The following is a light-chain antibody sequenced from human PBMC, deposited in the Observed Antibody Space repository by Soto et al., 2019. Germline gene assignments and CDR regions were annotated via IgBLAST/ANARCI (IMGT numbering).Light chain of an antibody. CDR1: QTISSY. Sequence: DIQMTQSPASLSASVGDRVSITCRASQTISSYLNWYQQKPGAAPKLLIYSASTLQSGVPSRFSGSGFGTAYTLTISSLQPADFAVYYCQQTFRTPHTFGQGTKLDIE. V-gene: IGKV1-39*01. CDR2: SAS. J-gene: IGKJ2*01. CDR3: QQTFRTPHT.